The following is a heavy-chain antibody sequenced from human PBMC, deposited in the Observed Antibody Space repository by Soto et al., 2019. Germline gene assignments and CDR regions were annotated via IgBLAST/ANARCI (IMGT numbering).Heavy chain of an antibody. CDR3: ARGGYYFYYGMDV. J-gene: IGHJ6*02. V-gene: IGHV4-31*03. CDR1: GGSIGSGGYY. CDR2: IYYSGTT. D-gene: IGHD3-16*01. Sequence: SETLSLTCTVSGGSIGSGGYYGSWIRKHPGKDLEWIGYIYYSGTTSYNPSLMSRVTISVDTSKTQFSLKLSSVTAADTAVYYCARGGYYFYYGMDVWGQGTTVTVSS.